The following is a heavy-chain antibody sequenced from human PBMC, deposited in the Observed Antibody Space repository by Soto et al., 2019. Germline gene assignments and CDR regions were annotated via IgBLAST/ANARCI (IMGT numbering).Heavy chain of an antibody. Sequence: GGSLRLSCAASGFTFSSYAMSWVRQAPGKGLEWVSAISGSGGSTYYADSVKGRFTISRDNSKNTLYLQMNSLRAEDTAVYYCAKDPGVVPATPKVNWGQGTLVTVSS. CDR2: ISGSGGST. V-gene: IGHV3-23*01. D-gene: IGHD2-2*01. J-gene: IGHJ4*02. CDR3: AKDPGVVPATPKVN. CDR1: GFTFSSYA.